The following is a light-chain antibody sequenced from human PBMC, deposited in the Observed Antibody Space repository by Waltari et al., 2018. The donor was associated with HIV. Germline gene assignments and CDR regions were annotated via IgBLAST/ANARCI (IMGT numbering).Light chain of an antibody. J-gene: IGLJ1*01. V-gene: IGLV1-44*01. CDR2: NDD. Sequence: QSVLAQPPSVSWAPRQRVTISCSGSGSNIGSTDVTWYQQLPVTAPRVLIYNDDQRPSGVPARFSGSKAGTTASLAISGLQSEDEADYYCAAWDDTLKVYVFGTGTKVTVL. CDR3: AAWDDTLKVYV. CDR1: GSNIGSTD.